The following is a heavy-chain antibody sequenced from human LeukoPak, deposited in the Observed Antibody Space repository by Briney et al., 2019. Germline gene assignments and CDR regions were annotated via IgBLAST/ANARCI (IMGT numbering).Heavy chain of an antibody. CDR1: GFTFSRYW. D-gene: IGHD2-2*01. J-gene: IGHJ4*02. Sequence: PGGSLRLSCAASGFTFSRYWMHWVRQAPGKGLVWVSRINSDGSTTTYADSVTGRFTISRDNSKNTLYLQMNSLRAEDTAVYYCAKRAVPPVEDDWGQGTLVIVAS. CDR3: AKRAVPPVEDD. V-gene: IGHV3-74*01. CDR2: INSDGSTT.